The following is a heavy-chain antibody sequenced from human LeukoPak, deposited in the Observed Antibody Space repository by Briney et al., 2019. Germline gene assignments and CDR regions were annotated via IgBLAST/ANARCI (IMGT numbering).Heavy chain of an antibody. V-gene: IGHV3-30*18. CDR1: GFVFGAYA. Sequence: PGGALRLSCAASGFVFGAYAMHWVRQAPGKGLECVSMISYDGSDEYYADSVKGRFAISRDNSKSTLYLQMNSLRPEDTAVYYCAKTWVRGVHYFDYWGQGTQVTVPS. CDR3: AKTWVRGVHYFDY. D-gene: IGHD3-10*01. CDR2: ISYDGSDE. J-gene: IGHJ4*02.